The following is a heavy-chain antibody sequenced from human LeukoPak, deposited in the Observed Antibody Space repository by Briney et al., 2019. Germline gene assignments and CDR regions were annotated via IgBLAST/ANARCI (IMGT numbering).Heavy chain of an antibody. CDR3: ARERGSAWPIDFDY. J-gene: IGHJ4*02. V-gene: IGHV3-20*04. D-gene: IGHD6-19*01. Sequence: GGSLRLSCAASGFTFDDYGLSWVRQAPGKGLEWVSGINWNGGSTDYADSVKGRFTISRDNAKKSLYLQLSSLRVEDTAIYYCARERGSAWPIDFDYWGQGSLVTVSS. CDR1: GFTFDDYG. CDR2: INWNGGST.